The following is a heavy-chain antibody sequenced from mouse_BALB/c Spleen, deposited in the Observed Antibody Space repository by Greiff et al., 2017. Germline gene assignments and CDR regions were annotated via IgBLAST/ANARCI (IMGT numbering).Heavy chain of an antibody. J-gene: IGHJ3*01. D-gene: IGHD1-1*01. CDR3: ARDYYYGSSLAWFAY. V-gene: IGHV2-9*02. Sequence: QVQLKESGPGLVAPSQSLSITCTVSGFSLTSYGVHWVRQPPGKGLEWLGVIWAGGSTNYNSALMSRLSISKDNSKSQVFLKMNSLQTDDTAMYYCARDYYYGSSLAWFAYWGQGTLVTVSA. CDR2: IWAGGST. CDR1: GFSLTSYG.